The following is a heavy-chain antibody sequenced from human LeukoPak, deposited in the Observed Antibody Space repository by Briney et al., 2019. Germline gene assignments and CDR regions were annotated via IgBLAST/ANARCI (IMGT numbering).Heavy chain of an antibody. D-gene: IGHD4-17*01. CDR3: AKDLSYGDTSYFYYYMDV. J-gene: IGHJ6*03. Sequence: GGSLRLSCAASGFIYSNFAMNWVRQAPGKGLEWVSVISGSGGSSFYADSVKGRFIISRDNSKNTLYLQMSSLRVEDTAQYYGAKDLSYGDTSYFYYYMDVWGKGTTLTVSS. V-gene: IGHV3-23*01. CDR2: ISGSGGSS. CDR1: GFIYSNFA.